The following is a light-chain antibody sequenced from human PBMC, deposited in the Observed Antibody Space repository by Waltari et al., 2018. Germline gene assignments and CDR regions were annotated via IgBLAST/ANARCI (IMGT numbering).Light chain of an antibody. CDR1: QDISKY. J-gene: IGKJ2*01. Sequence: DIQMTKSPSSLSASVGDRVTITCQARQDISKYLNWYQQKPGKAPELLIYDASKLETGVPSRFSGSGSGTDFTFTISSLQPEDIATYYCQQYDDLPYTFGQGTKLEIK. V-gene: IGKV1-33*01. CDR3: QQYDDLPYT. CDR2: DAS.